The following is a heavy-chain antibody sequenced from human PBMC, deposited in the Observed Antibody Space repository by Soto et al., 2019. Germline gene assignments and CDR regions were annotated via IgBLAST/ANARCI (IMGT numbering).Heavy chain of an antibody. J-gene: IGHJ4*02. CDR2: IYYSGST. D-gene: IGHD3-9*01. CDR3: ASQYYDILTGYYTLFGY. CDR1: GGSISSYY. Sequence: SETLSLTCTVSGGSISSYYWSWIWQPPGKGLEWIGYIYYSGSTNYNPSLKSRVTISVDTSKNQFSLKLSSVTAADTAVYYCASQYYDILTGYYTLFGYWGQGTLVTVSS. V-gene: IGHV4-59*01.